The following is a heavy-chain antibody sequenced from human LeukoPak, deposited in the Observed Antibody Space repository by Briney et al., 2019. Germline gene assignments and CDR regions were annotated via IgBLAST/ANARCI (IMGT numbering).Heavy chain of an antibody. CDR3: ARENIRHGYGPKYFDP. J-gene: IGHJ5*02. V-gene: IGHV4-59*01. CDR2: MYHTGST. D-gene: IGHD2-2*03. CDR1: VSSISSYF. Sequence: SETLSLTCTVSVSSISSYFWSWIRQPPGKGLEWIGYMYHTGSTKHNTSFNSRVTFSIDTSKNQFSLKLTSVTAADTAVYYCARENIRHGYGPKYFDPWGQGTLVTVSS.